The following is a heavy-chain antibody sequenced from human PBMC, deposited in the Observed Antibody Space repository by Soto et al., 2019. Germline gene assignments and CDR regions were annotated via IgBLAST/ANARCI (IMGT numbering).Heavy chain of an antibody. CDR3: ARWGTRGGLDV. J-gene: IGHJ1*01. Sequence: VRLVESGGGVVQPGTSLRVSCVGSGFTFRSYVIHWVRQAPGKGLEWVALTSYDGSDKYYGDSVRGRFTISRDNSRNTVDLQMDSLRFEDTALYYCARWGTRGGLDVWGQGTLVSVSS. V-gene: IGHV3-30*19. CDR2: TSYDGSDK. CDR1: GFTFRSYV. D-gene: IGHD3-16*01.